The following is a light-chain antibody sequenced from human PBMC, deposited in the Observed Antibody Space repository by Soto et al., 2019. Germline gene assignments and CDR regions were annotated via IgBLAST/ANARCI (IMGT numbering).Light chain of an antibody. V-gene: IGKV3-20*01. Sequence: EIVLTQSPGTLSLSPGERATLSCRASQSVSRSYLAWYQQKPGQAPRLLIYGASNRASGIPDRFSGSGSGTDFTLTISRLEPEDFAVYYCQQYGSSLLFTFGPGTKVDIK. CDR2: GAS. CDR1: QSVSRSY. CDR3: QQYGSSLLFT. J-gene: IGKJ3*01.